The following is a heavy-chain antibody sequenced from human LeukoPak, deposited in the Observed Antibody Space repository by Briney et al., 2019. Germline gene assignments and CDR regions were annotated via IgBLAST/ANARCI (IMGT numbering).Heavy chain of an antibody. J-gene: IGHJ4*02. V-gene: IGHV3-30*18. Sequence: GGSLRLSCAASGFTFSSYGMHWVRQAPGKGLEWVAVISYDGSNKYYADSVKGRFTISRDNSKNTVYLQMNRLRAEDTAVYYCAKVRRPYTGYDSTFAYWGQGTLVTVSS. CDR3: AKVRRPYTGYDSTFAY. CDR2: ISYDGSNK. D-gene: IGHD5-12*01. CDR1: GFTFSSYG.